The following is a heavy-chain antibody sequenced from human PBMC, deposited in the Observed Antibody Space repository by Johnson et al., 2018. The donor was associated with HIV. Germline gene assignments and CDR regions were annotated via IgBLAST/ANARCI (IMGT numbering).Heavy chain of an antibody. J-gene: IGHJ3*02. CDR1: GFNFDDYG. D-gene: IGHD4-11*01. V-gene: IGHV3-20*04. Sequence: VQLVESGGGVVRPGGSLRLSCAASGFNFDDYGMSWVRQAPGKGLEWVSGINWNGGSTGYADSVKGRFTISRDNAKNSLYLQMNSLRAEDTALYYCARDLEYRNSGGPRAFDIWGQGTMVTVSS. CDR2: INWNGGST. CDR3: ARDLEYRNSGGPRAFDI.